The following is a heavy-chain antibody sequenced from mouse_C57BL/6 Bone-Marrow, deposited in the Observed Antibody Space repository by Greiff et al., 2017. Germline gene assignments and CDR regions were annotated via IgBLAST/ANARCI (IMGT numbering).Heavy chain of an antibody. J-gene: IGHJ1*03. Sequence: DVQLQQSGPELVKPGASVKISCKASGYTFTDYYMNWVKQSHGKSLEWIGDINPNNGGTSYNQKFKGKATLTVDKSSSTAYMELRSLTSEDSAVYYCANYYGSYWYFDVWGTGTTVTVSS. CDR2: INPNNGGT. CDR3: ANYYGSYWYFDV. CDR1: GYTFTDYY. V-gene: IGHV1-26*01. D-gene: IGHD1-1*01.